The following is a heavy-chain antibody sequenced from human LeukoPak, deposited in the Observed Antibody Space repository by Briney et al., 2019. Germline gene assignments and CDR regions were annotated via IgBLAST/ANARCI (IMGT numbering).Heavy chain of an antibody. CDR3: ANEVRPNDY. CDR2: IDISGGST. J-gene: IGHJ4*02. Sequence: SGGSLRPSCAASGFAFSSHAMCWVRQAPGKGLEWVSSIDISGGSTYYADSAEGRFTISRDNSKNTLYLQMNGLRVEDTALYYCANEVRPNDYWGQGTLVTVSS. V-gene: IGHV3-23*01. D-gene: IGHD1-1*01. CDR1: GFAFSSHA.